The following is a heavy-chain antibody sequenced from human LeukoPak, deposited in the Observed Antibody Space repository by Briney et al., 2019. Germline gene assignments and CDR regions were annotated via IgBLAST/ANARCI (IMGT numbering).Heavy chain of an antibody. V-gene: IGHV3-23*01. Sequence: GGSLRLSCAASGFSFSSYAMSWVRQAPGKGLEWVSVISDSGGSTYYADSVKGRLTVSRDNSKNRLYLQMNSLRAEDTAVYYCVVLRRWGQGTLVTVSS. J-gene: IGHJ4*02. CDR2: ISDSGGST. CDR3: VVLRR. CDR1: GFSFSSYA. D-gene: IGHD3-10*01.